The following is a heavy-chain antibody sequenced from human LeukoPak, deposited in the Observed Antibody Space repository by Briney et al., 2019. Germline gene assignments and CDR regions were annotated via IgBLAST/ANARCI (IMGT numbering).Heavy chain of an antibody. Sequence: ASVKVSCKASGYTFTGYYMHWVRQAPGQGLEWMGWINPNSGGTNYAQKFQGRVTMTRDTSISTAYMELSRLRSDDTAVYYCARVRGVRSDYYYYYMDVWGKGTTVTISS. V-gene: IGHV1-2*02. CDR2: INPNSGGT. J-gene: IGHJ6*03. D-gene: IGHD3-10*01. CDR1: GYTFTGYY. CDR3: ARVRGVRSDYYYYYMDV.